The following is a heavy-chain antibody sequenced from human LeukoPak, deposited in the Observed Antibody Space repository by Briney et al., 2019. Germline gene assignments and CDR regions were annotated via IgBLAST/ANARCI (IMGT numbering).Heavy chain of an antibody. CDR3: ARGISFHYFDY. CDR2: ISSGSSYI. CDR1: GFTFSSYS. Sequence: PGGSLRLSCAASGFTFSSYSMNWVRQAPGKGLEWVSSISSGSSYIYYADSVKGRFTISRDNAKNSLYLQMNSPRAEDTAVYYCARGISFHYFDYWGQGTLVTVSS. D-gene: IGHD2/OR15-2a*01. V-gene: IGHV3-21*01. J-gene: IGHJ4*02.